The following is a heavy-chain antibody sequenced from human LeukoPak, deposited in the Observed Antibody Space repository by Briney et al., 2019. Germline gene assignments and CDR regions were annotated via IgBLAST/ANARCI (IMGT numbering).Heavy chain of an antibody. J-gene: IGHJ5*02. D-gene: IGHD3-10*01. CDR1: GGSLGGYS. Sequence: PSETLSLTCGVSGGSLGGYSWTWIRQPPGKGLEWVGEITSGGTTNYNPSRKSRVTISVDTSNNQFSLSLSSVTAADTAVYYCARRGPNYFGSGSHDWFDPWGQGTLVIVS. V-gene: IGHV4-34*01. CDR3: ARRGPNYFGSGSHDWFDP. CDR2: ITSGGTT.